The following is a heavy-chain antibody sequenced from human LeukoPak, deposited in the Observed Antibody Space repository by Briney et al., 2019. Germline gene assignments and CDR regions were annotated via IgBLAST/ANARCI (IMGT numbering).Heavy chain of an antibody. V-gene: IGHV3-23*01. CDR2: ISGSGGST. Sequence: QAGGSLRLSCAASGFTFSSYAMSWVRQAPGRGLEWVSAISGSGGSTYYADSVKGRFTISRDNSKNTLYLQMNSLRAEDTAVYYCAKDQGIGVVVDWFDPWGQGTLVTVSS. CDR1: GFTFSSYA. CDR3: AKDQGIGVVVDWFDP. D-gene: IGHD2-15*01. J-gene: IGHJ5*02.